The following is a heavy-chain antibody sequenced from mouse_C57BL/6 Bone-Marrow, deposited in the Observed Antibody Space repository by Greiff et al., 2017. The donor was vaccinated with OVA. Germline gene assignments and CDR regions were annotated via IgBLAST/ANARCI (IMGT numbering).Heavy chain of an antibody. J-gene: IGHJ2*01. V-gene: IGHV1-69*01. Sequence: QVQLQQPGAELVMPGASVKLSCKASGYTFTSYWMHWVKQRPGPGLEWIGEIDPSDSYTNYNQKFKGKSTFTVDKSSSTAYMQLSSLTSEDSAVYYCAREGYPYYFDYWGQGTTLTVSS. CDR3: AREGYPYYFDY. CDR2: IDPSDSYT. D-gene: IGHD3-1*01. CDR1: GYTFTSYW.